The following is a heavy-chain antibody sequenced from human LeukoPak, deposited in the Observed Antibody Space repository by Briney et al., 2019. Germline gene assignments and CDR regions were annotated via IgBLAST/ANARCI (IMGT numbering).Heavy chain of an antibody. CDR1: GFTFSNYW. CDR2: IKQDGSKF. J-gene: IGHJ4*02. V-gene: IGHV3-7*01. CDR3: AGSGSYFAPDDY. D-gene: IGHD1-26*01. Sequence: GGSLRLSCAASGFTFSNYWLTWVRQAPGKGLEWVANIKQDGSKFSYVDSVKGRFTISRDNAKNSLYLQMNSLRAEDTAVYYCAGSGSYFAPDDYWGQGTLVTVSS.